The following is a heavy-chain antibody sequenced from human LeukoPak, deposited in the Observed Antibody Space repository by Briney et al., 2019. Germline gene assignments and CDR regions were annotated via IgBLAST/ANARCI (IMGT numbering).Heavy chain of an antibody. Sequence: SETLSLTCTVSGGSISSYYWSWIRQPPGKGLEWIGYIYYSGSTNYNPSLKSRVTISVDTSKNQFSLKLSSVTAADTAVYYCAIKRRGGYYDSSGYYSTWGQGTLVTVSS. J-gene: IGHJ4*02. CDR1: GGSISSYY. CDR2: IYYSGST. V-gene: IGHV4-59*08. D-gene: IGHD3-22*01. CDR3: AIKRRGGYYDSSGYYST.